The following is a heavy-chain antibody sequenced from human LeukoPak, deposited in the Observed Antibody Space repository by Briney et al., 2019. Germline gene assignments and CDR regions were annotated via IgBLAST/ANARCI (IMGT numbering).Heavy chain of an antibody. CDR1: GGSISSGGYY. CDR3: ARDRNYYDSSGFDY. D-gene: IGHD3-22*01. Sequence: SETLSPTCTVSGGSISSGGYYWSWIRQHPGKGLEWIGYIYYSGSTYYNPSLKSRVTISVDTSKNQFSLKLSSVTAADTAVYYCARDRNYYDSSGFDYWGQGTLVTVSS. V-gene: IGHV4-31*03. CDR2: IYYSGST. J-gene: IGHJ4*02.